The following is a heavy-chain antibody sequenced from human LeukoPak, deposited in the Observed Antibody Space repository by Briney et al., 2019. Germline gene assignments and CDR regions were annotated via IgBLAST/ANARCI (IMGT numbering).Heavy chain of an antibody. CDR3: ASKNLYSSSWPFDY. Sequence: PGGSLRLSCAASGFTFSSYSMNWVRQAPGKGLEWVSSISSSGSYIYYADSVKGRFTISRDNAKNSLYLQMNSLRAEDTAVYYCASKNLYSSSWPFDYWGQGTLVTVSS. V-gene: IGHV3-21*01. CDR2: ISSSGSYI. D-gene: IGHD6-13*01. CDR1: GFTFSSYS. J-gene: IGHJ4*02.